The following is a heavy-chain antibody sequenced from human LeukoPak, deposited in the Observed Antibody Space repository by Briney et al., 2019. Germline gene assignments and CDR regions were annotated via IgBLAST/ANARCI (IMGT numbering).Heavy chain of an antibody. CDR3: ARSASYYDSRRADC. D-gene: IGHD3-22*01. CDR2: ISSSGSTI. V-gene: IGHV3-11*04. J-gene: IGHJ4*02. Sequence: GGSLRLSCAASGFTFSDYYMSWIRQAPGKGLEWVSYISSSGSTIYYADSVKGRFTISRDNAKNSLYLQMNSLRAEDTAVYYCARSASYYDSRRADCWGQGTLVTVSS. CDR1: GFTFSDYY.